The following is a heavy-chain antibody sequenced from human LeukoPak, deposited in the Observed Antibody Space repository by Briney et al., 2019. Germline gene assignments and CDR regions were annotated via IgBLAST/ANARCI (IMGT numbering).Heavy chain of an antibody. D-gene: IGHD2-15*01. CDR3: ARVRSGARKSWFDT. Sequence: SETLSLTCTVSGGSISSYYWSWIRQPPGKGLEWIGEIHQTGGTNYNPSLKSRVTISVDTSRNQFSLKMNSVTAADTAVYYCARVRSGARKSWFDTWGQGTLVTVSS. J-gene: IGHJ5*02. CDR1: GGSISSYY. V-gene: IGHV4-34*01. CDR2: IHQTGGT.